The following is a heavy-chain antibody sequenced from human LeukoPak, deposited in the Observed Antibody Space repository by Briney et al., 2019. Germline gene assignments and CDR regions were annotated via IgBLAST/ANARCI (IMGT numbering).Heavy chain of an antibody. V-gene: IGHV3-7*01. CDR3: ATDYTDYVAY. CDR1: GFTFTDYW. CDR2: IKQDGSQK. Sequence: GGSLRLSCAASGFTFTDYWMSWVRQAPGKGLEWVASIKQDGSQKNYLDSVKGRFTISRDNAKNSLYLQMNSLRAEDTAVYYCATDYTDYVAYWGQGTLVTVSS. J-gene: IGHJ4*02. D-gene: IGHD4-4*01.